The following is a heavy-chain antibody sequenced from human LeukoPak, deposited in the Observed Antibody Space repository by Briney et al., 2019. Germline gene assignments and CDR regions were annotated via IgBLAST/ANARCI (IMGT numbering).Heavy chain of an antibody. J-gene: IGHJ6*03. CDR3: ARETLGYCSSTSCHNYYYYYMDV. CDR2: INHSGST. V-gene: IGHV4-34*01. CDR1: GGSFSGYY. D-gene: IGHD2-2*01. Sequence: SETLSLTCAVYGGSFSGYYWSWIRQPPGKGLEWIGEINHSGSTNYYPSLKSRVTISVDTSKNQFSLKLSSVTAADTAVYYCARETLGYCSSTSCHNYYYYYMDVWGKGTTVTVSS.